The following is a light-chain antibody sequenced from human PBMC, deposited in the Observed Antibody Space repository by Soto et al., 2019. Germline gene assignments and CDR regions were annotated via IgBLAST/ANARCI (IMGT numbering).Light chain of an antibody. Sequence: DIQMTQSPSSLSASVGDRVTITCRASQSISSYLNWYQQKPGKAPKLLIYAASSLQSGVPSRFSGSGSGTDFTLTITSLEPEDFAVYYCQHRSNWPTFGQGTRLEI. V-gene: IGKV1-39*01. CDR2: AAS. CDR3: QHRSNWPT. J-gene: IGKJ5*01. CDR1: QSISSY.